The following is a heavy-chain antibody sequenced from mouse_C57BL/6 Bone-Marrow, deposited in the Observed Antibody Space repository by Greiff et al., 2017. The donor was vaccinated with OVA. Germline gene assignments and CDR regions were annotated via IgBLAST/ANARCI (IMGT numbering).Heavy chain of an antibody. CDR1: GFTFNTFP. J-gene: IGHJ4*01. V-gene: IGHV10-3*01. CDR3: VGGYDEAMDY. D-gene: IGHD2-12*01. Sequence: GGGLVQPKGSLKLSCAASGFTFNTFPMHWVRQAPGKGLEWVARIRSKSSNYATYYADSVNDRFTISRNDSQSMLNLQMNNLKTEDTAMYYSVGGYDEAMDYWGQGTSVTVSS. CDR2: IRSKSSNYAT.